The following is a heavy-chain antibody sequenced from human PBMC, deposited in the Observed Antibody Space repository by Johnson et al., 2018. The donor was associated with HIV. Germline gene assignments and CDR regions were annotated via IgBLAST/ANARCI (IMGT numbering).Heavy chain of an antibody. CDR1: GFTFSSYW. CDR2: IKQDGSEK. Sequence: VQLVESGGGVVQPGRSLRLSCAASGFTFSSYWMTWVRQAPGKGLEWVANIKQDGSEKNYLDSVRGRFIISRDNAKNSLFLQMNSLRAEDTAVYYCAREEGTDILTRGDAFDIWGQGTMVTVSS. D-gene: IGHD3-9*01. J-gene: IGHJ3*02. CDR3: AREEGTDILTRGDAFDI. V-gene: IGHV3-7*01.